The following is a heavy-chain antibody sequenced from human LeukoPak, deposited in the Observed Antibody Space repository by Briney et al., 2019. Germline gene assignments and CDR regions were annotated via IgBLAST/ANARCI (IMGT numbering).Heavy chain of an antibody. J-gene: IGHJ3*02. CDR1: GSTFSSYS. Sequence: MTGGSLRLSCAASGSTFSSYSMNWVRQAPGKGLEWVSSISSSSSYIYYADSVKGRFTISRDNAKNSLYLQMNSLRAEDTAVYYCARDSAAGVFDIWGQGTMVTVSS. CDR2: ISSSSSYI. CDR3: ARDSAAGVFDI. V-gene: IGHV3-21*01. D-gene: IGHD6-13*01.